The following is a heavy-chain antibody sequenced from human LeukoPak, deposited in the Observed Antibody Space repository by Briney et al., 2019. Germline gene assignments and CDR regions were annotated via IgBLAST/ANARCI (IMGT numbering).Heavy chain of an antibody. CDR3: ARGRIAAAPDY. J-gene: IGHJ4*02. Sequence: GRSLRLSCAASGFTFSSYGMHWVRQAPGKGLEWVAVIWYDGSNKYYADSVKGRFTISRDNSKNTLYLQMNSLRAEDTAVYYCARGRIAAAPDYWGQGTLVTVSS. V-gene: IGHV3-33*01. D-gene: IGHD6-13*01. CDR2: IWYDGSNK. CDR1: GFTFSSYG.